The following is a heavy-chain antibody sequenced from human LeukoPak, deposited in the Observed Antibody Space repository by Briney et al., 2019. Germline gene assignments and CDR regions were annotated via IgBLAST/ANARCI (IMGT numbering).Heavy chain of an antibody. Sequence: SETLSLTCTVSGDSINSGGFYWNWIRQPAGKGLEWIGRIYTSGTTNYNPSLNSRVTISVDTSNHQFSLELTSVTAADTAMYYCARGHDFWSALPDTFDIWGQGTVVTVSS. V-gene: IGHV4-61*02. CDR3: ARGHDFWSALPDTFDI. D-gene: IGHD3-3*01. CDR1: GDSINSGGFY. J-gene: IGHJ3*02. CDR2: IYTSGTT.